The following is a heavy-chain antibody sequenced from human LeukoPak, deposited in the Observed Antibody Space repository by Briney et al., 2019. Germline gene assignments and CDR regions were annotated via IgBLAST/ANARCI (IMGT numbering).Heavy chain of an antibody. CDR3: ASSVVVITPYYFDY. Sequence: GGSLRLSCAASGFTFSSYAMSWVRQAPGKGLEWVSAISGSGGSTYYADSVKGRFTISRDNSKNTLHLQMNSLRAEDTAVYYCASSVVVITPYYFDYWGQGTLVTVSS. V-gene: IGHV3-23*01. CDR1: GFTFSSYA. J-gene: IGHJ4*02. CDR2: ISGSGGST. D-gene: IGHD3-22*01.